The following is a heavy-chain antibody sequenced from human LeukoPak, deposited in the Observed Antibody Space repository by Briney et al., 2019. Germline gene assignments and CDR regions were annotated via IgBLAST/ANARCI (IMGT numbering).Heavy chain of an antibody. J-gene: IGHJ4*02. D-gene: IGHD1-26*01. Sequence: PGGSLRLSCAASGFTFSNAWMSWVRQAPGKGLEWVGRIKSKTDGGTTDYAAPVKGRFTISRDDSKNTLYLQMNSLKTEDTAAYYCTTDTGLFALGAPFDYWGQGTLVTVSS. CDR2: IKSKTDGGTT. V-gene: IGHV3-15*01. CDR1: GFTFSNAW. CDR3: TTDTGLFALGAPFDY.